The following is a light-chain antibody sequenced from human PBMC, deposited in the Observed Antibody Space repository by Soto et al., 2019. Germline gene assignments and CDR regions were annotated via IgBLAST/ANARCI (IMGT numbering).Light chain of an antibody. CDR3: AAWDDSLNSVV. CDR1: SSNIGSNT. V-gene: IGLV1-44*01. CDR2: DNN. J-gene: IGLJ2*01. Sequence: QSVLTQPPSASGTPGQRVTISCSGSSSNIGSNTVNWYQQHPATAPKLLVYDNNQRPSGVPDRFSDSKSGTSASLAISGLQYEDEADYYCAAWDDSLNSVVFGGGTKLTVL.